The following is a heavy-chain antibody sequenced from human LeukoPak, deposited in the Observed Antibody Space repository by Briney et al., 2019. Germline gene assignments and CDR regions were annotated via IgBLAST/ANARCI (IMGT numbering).Heavy chain of an antibody. CDR3: ARDLNYYATDY. J-gene: IGHJ4*02. V-gene: IGHV3-7*01. CDR1: GFSFSNYW. D-gene: IGHD1-7*01. Sequence: GGSLRLSCAASGFSFSNYWMTWVRQAPGKGLEWVANIGQDGTGNHYVDSVKGRFTISRDNAKNSLYLQMNRLRADDTAVYYCARDLNYYATDYWGQGTLVTVPS. CDR2: IGQDGTGN.